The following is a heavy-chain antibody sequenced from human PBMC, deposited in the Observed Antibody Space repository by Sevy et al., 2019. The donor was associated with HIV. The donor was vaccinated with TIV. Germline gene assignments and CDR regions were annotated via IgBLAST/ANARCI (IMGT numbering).Heavy chain of an antibody. V-gene: IGHV4-31*03. CDR2: IHYSGST. D-gene: IGHD6-13*01. Sequence: SETLSLTCTVSGSSINSGGYYWNWIRHHPGKGREWIGYIHYSGSTYYNTSLKSRITISLDTSKNQFSQKVTSVTAADTAVYYCAGETEPGTIHWGQGALVTVSS. J-gene: IGHJ4*02. CDR1: GSSINSGGYY. CDR3: AGETEPGTIH.